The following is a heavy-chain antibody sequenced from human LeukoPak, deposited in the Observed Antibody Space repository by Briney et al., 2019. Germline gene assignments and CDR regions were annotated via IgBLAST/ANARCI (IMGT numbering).Heavy chain of an antibody. V-gene: IGHV3-30*01. Sequence: GGSLRLSCAASGFTFSSYAMHWVRQAPGKGLEWVAVISYDGSNKYYADSVKGRFTISRDNSKNTLYLQMNSLRAEDTAVYYCASLELPIDYWGQGTLVTVSP. J-gene: IGHJ4*02. D-gene: IGHD1-7*01. CDR2: ISYDGSNK. CDR1: GFTFSSYA. CDR3: ASLELPIDY.